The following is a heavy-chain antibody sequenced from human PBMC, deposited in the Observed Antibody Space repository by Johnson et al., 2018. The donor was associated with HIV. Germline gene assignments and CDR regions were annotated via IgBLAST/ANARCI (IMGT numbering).Heavy chain of an antibody. CDR3: AREGEGYSSSWYDAFDI. Sequence: VQLVESGGGLVQPGGSLRLSCAASGFTFSSHAMHWVRQAPGKGLEWVTFISNDGSNKYYADSVRGRFTISRDNSKNTLYLQMNSLRAEDTAVYYCAREGEGYSSSWYDAFDIWGQGTRVIVSS. J-gene: IGHJ3*02. CDR2: ISNDGSNK. D-gene: IGHD6-13*01. CDR1: GFTFSSHA. V-gene: IGHV3-30*04.